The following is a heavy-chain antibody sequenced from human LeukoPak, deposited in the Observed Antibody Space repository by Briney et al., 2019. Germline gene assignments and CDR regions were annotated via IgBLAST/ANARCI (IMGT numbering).Heavy chain of an antibody. J-gene: IGHJ4*02. Sequence: SETLSLTCTVSGGSISSYYWSWIRQPPGKGLEWIGYIYYSGNTNYNPSLKSRVTISVDTSKNQFSLNLSSVTAADTAVYYCARGPSSGYSYRWGQGTLVTVSS. CDR1: GGSISSYY. CDR2: IYYSGNT. D-gene: IGHD5-18*01. CDR3: ARGPSSGYSYR. V-gene: IGHV4-59*01.